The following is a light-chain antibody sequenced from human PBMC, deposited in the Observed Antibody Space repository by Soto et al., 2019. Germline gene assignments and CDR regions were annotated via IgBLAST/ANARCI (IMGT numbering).Light chain of an antibody. CDR2: EGS. V-gene: IGLV2-23*01. CDR1: SSDVGNYDL. CDR3: CSYAGSSTYD. Sequence: QSALTQPASVSGSPGQSITISCTGTSSDVGNYDLVSWYQQLPGKAPKFILYEGSKRPSGVSNRFSGSKSGNTASLTISGLQAEDEADYYCCSYAGSSTYDFGTGTKVTVL. J-gene: IGLJ1*01.